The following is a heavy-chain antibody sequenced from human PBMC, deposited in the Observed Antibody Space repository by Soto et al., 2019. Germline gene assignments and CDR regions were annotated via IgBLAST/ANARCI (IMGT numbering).Heavy chain of an antibody. D-gene: IGHD2-15*01. CDR2: ISSSSSYI. Sequence: SLRLSCAASGFTFSSYSMNWVRQAPGKGLEWVSSISSSSSYIYYADSVKGRFTISRDNAKNSLYLQMNSLRAEDTAVYYCARVYCSGGSCYSHFDYWGQGTLVTVSS. V-gene: IGHV3-21*01. J-gene: IGHJ4*02. CDR1: GFTFSSYS. CDR3: ARVYCSGGSCYSHFDY.